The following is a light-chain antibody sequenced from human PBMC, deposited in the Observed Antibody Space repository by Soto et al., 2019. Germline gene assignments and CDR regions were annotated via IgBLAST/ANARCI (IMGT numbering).Light chain of an antibody. V-gene: IGKV3-11*01. Sequence: EIVLTQSPATVSVSPGESATLSCRASQSVRNYLAWYQQKPGQAPRLLNFDASNRATGIPSRFSGSGSGTYFTLTISSLEPEDFAVYYCQQRSNSPPWTFVPGTRVDL. CDR1: QSVRNY. CDR2: DAS. J-gene: IGKJ3*01. CDR3: QQRSNSPPWT.